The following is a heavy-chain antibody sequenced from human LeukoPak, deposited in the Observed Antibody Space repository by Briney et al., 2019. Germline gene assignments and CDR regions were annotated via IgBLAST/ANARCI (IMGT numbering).Heavy chain of an antibody. CDR2: IRSKAYGGTT. J-gene: IGHJ4*02. V-gene: IGHV3-49*04. D-gene: IGHD3-22*01. CDR3: TREKSYYDSRASYYVARRRYFEY. CDR1: GFRFGDDS. Sequence: GGSLRLSCTTSGFRFGDDSMSWVRQAPGKGLEWVGFIRSKAYGGTTEYAASVKGRFTISRDDSNSIVYLRMNSLKSEDTAVYYCTREKSYYDSRASYYVARRRYFEYWGPGTLVTVSS.